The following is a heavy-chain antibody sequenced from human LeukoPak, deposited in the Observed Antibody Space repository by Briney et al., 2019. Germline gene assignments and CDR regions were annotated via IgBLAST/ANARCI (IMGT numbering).Heavy chain of an antibody. CDR1: GFTFSGYW. V-gene: IGHV3-7*03. D-gene: IGHD6-13*01. Sequence: GGSLRLSCAASGFTFSGYWVSWVRQAPGKGLEWVANIKQDGSEKYYVDSVKGRFTISRDNSKNTLYLQMNSLRAEDTAVYYCAKGSSSSRPYYFDYWGQGTLVTVSS. J-gene: IGHJ4*02. CDR2: IKQDGSEK. CDR3: AKGSSSSRPYYFDY.